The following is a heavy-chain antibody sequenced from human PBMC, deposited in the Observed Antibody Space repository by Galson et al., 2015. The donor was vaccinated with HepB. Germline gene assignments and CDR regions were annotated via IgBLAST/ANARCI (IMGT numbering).Heavy chain of an antibody. V-gene: IGHV1-46*03. J-gene: IGHJ4*02. D-gene: IGHD6-19*01. CDR1: GYTFTNYY. CDR3: ARGGAASGWPHSFDY. Sequence: SVKVSCKASGYTFTNYYIHWVRQAPGQGLEWMGIINPSGGSTTYAQQFQGRATMTRDTSTSTVYMELSSLRSEDTAIYYCARGGAASGWPHSFDYLGQGTRVTVSS. CDR2: INPSGGST.